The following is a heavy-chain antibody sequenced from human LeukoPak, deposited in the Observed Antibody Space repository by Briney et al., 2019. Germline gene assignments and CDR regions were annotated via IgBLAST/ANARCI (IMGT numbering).Heavy chain of an antibody. CDR1: GFTFSSYA. CDR3: ARDRESRSGSSYYFDY. J-gene: IGHJ4*02. V-gene: IGHV3-30*04. Sequence: PGGSLRLSCAASGFTFSSYAMHWVRQAPGKGLEWVAVISYDGSNKYYADSVKGRFTISRDNSKNTLYLQMNSLRAEDTAVYYCARDRESRSGSSYYFDYWGQGTLVTVSS. CDR2: ISYDGSNK. D-gene: IGHD3-10*01.